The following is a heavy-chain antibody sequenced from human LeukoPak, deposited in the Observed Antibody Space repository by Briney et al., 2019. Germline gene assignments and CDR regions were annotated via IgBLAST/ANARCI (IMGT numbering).Heavy chain of an antibody. CDR3: ARDEGDYVHFDY. V-gene: IGHV1-8*01. CDR2: MNPNSGNT. D-gene: IGHD4-17*01. J-gene: IGHJ4*02. CDR1: GYTFTSYD. Sequence: ASVKASCKASGYTFTSYDINWVRQATGQGLEWMGWMNPNSGNTGYAQKFQGRVTMTRDTSISTAYMELSRLRSDDTAVYYCARDEGDYVHFDYWGQGTLVTVSS.